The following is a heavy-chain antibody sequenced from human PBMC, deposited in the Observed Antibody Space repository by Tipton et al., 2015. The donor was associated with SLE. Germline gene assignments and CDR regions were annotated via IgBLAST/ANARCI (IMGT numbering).Heavy chain of an antibody. D-gene: IGHD6-19*01. Sequence: LRLSCAASGFTFSNAWMTWIRQPPGKGLEWIGEINHSGSTNYNPSLKSRVTISVDTSKNQFSLKLSSVTAADTAVYYCARRNRVAGYYYYYGMDVWGQGTTVTVSS. J-gene: IGHJ6*02. CDR2: INHSGST. V-gene: IGHV4-34*01. CDR3: ARRNRVAGYYYYYGMDV. CDR1: GFTFSNAW.